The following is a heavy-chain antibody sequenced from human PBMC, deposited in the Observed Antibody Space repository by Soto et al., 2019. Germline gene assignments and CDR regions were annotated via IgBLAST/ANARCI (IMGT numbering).Heavy chain of an antibody. V-gene: IGHV1-3*01. CDR1: GYTFTSYA. Sequence: ASVKVSCKASGYTFTSYAMHWVRQAPGQRLEWMGWINAGNGNTKYSQKFQGRVTITRDTSASTAYMELSSLRSEDTAVYYCARELELEIGGFDYWGQGTLVTVSS. J-gene: IGHJ4*02. CDR3: ARELELEIGGFDY. CDR2: INAGNGNT. D-gene: IGHD1-1*01.